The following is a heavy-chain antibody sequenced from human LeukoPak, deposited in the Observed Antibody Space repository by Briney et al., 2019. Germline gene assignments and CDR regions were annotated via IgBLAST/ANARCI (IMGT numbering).Heavy chain of an antibody. V-gene: IGHV4-59*01. CDR3: ARQRVRLRSNDAFDI. CDR2: IYYSRSA. Sequence: PSETLSLTCTVSGGSISSYYWTWLRQSPGKGLEWIGYIYYSRSANYSPSLKSRVTISVDMSKNQFSLRLTSVTAADTAVYYCARQRVRLRSNDAFDIWGQGTMVTVSS. J-gene: IGHJ3*02. D-gene: IGHD3-10*02. CDR1: GGSISSYY.